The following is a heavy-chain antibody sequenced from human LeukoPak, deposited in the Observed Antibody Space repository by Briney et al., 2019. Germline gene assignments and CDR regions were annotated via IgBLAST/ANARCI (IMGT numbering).Heavy chain of an antibody. CDR1: GGSISSYY. J-gene: IGHJ5*02. Sequence: SETLSLTCTVSGGSISSYYWSWIRQPPGKGLEWIGYIYYSGSTNYNPSLKSRVTISVDTSKNQFSLKLSSATAADTAVYYCARGYSSANWFDPWGQGTLVTVSS. D-gene: IGHD6-25*01. CDR2: IYYSGST. V-gene: IGHV4-59*01. CDR3: ARGYSSANWFDP.